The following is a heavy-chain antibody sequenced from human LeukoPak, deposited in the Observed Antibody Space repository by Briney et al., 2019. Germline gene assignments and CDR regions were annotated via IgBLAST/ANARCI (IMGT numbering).Heavy chain of an antibody. CDR3: SRGGSYGMDV. CDR2: ISGDKSIT. CDR1: GFTLSDYW. V-gene: IGHV3-74*01. J-gene: IGHJ6*02. Sequence: HPGGSLRLPCAASGFTLSDYWMHWVRHAPGKGLVRLSHISGDKSITNYVASVKGRFTIYRDDAKNTLFLQMNSLRAEDTAVYYCSRGGSYGMDVWGQGTTVAVSS.